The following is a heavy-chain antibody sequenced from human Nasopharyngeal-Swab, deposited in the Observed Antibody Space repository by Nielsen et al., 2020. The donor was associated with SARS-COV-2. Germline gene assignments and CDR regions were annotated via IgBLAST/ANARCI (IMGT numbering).Heavy chain of an antibody. D-gene: IGHD1-1*01. V-gene: IGHV1-46*01. CDR1: GYTFTGHN. J-gene: IGHJ4*02. CDR2: FDPRGDST. CDR3: ARDSDNWAIDY. Sequence: ASVKVSCKASGYTFTGHNMHWVRQAPGQGLEWMAIFDPRGDSTSHAQKFQGRLTMTTDTATSTVYMELSSLSAEDAAVYYCARDSDNWAIDYWGQGTLVTVSP.